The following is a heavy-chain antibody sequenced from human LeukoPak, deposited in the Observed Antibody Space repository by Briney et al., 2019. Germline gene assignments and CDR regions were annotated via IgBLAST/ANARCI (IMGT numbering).Heavy chain of an antibody. CDR3: ARATADVWGKGRAFDI. J-gene: IGHJ3*02. CDR1: GGSFRSSNYY. V-gene: IGHV4-39*07. Sequence: SETLSLTCTVSGGSFRSSNYYWGWIRQPPGKGLEWIGSIYYSGSTNYNPSLKSRVTISVDTSKNQFSLKLSSVTAADTAVYYCARATADVWGKGRAFDIWGQGTMVTVSS. D-gene: IGHD3-16*01. CDR2: IYYSGST.